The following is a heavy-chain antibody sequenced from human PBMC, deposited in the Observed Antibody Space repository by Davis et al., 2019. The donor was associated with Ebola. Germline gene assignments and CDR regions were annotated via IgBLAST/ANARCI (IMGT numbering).Heavy chain of an antibody. Sequence: SVTVSCKASGYTLATYGIRWVRQAPGQGLEWMGRIIPILGIANYAQKFQGRVTITADKSTSTAYMELSSLRSEDPAVYYGARDIAGPNGDDYWGQGTLVTVSS. CDR3: ARDIAGPNGDDY. CDR2: IIPILGIA. V-gene: IGHV1-69*04. CDR1: GYTLATYG. D-gene: IGHD7-27*01. J-gene: IGHJ4*02.